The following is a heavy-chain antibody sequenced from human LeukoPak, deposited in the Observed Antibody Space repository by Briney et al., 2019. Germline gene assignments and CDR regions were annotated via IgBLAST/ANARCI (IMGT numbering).Heavy chain of an antibody. V-gene: IGHV3-30*02. J-gene: IGHJ3*02. CDR3: ATDWAYFCTNGVCYHDAFDI. CDR2: IRYDGSNK. CDR1: GFTFSSYG. D-gene: IGHD2-8*01. Sequence: PGGSLRLSCGASGFTFSSYGMHWVRQAPGKGLEWVTFIRYDGSNKYYADSVRGRFTISRDNSKNMLYLQMNSLRTEDTAVYYCATDWAYFCTNGVCYHDAFDIWGQGTMVTVSS.